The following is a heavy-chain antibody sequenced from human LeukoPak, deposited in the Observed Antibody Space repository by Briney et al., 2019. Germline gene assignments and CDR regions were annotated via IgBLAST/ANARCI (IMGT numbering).Heavy chain of an antibody. D-gene: IGHD3-10*01. Sequence: PGGSLRLSCAASGFTFSSYSMNWVRQAPGKGLEWVSSISSSSSYIYYADSVKSRFTISRDNAKNSLYLQMNSLRAEDTAVYYCARDVLYGSGPLYGMDVWGQGTTVTVSS. CDR1: GFTFSSYS. V-gene: IGHV3-21*01. CDR3: ARDVLYGSGPLYGMDV. CDR2: ISSSSSYI. J-gene: IGHJ6*02.